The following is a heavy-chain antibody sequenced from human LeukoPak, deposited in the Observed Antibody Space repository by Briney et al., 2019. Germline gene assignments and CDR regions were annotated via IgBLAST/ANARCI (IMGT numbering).Heavy chain of an antibody. V-gene: IGHV3-23*01. J-gene: IGHJ4*02. CDR3: AKDISSSSVFEY. Sequence: GGSLRLSCAASGSTFIIYAMHWVRQSPGKGLQWASAISGGGDNTYYADSVKGRFTISRDNSKSTLYLKMNSLRADDTAVYYCAKDISSSSVFEYWGQGTLVTVSS. D-gene: IGHD6-6*01. CDR2: ISGGGDNT. CDR1: GSTFIIYA.